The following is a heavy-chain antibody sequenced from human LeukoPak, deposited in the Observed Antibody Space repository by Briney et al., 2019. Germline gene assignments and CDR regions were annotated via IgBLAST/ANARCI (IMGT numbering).Heavy chain of an antibody. V-gene: IGHV3-30*14. CDR3: ARAIAVAGTDS. J-gene: IGHJ4*02. D-gene: IGHD6-19*01. Sequence: GGSLRLSCAASGFTFSSYAMHWVRQAPGKGLEWVAVISYDGSNKYYADSVKGRFTISRDNAKNTLYLQMNTLRAEDTAMYYCARAIAVAGTDSWGQGTLVTVSS. CDR2: ISYDGSNK. CDR1: GFTFSSYA.